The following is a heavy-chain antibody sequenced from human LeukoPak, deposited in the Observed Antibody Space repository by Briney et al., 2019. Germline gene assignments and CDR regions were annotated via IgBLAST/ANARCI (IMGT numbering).Heavy chain of an antibody. CDR1: GYTFTTYY. J-gene: IGHJ4*02. CDR3: ARGRPGSGWSFDY. CDR2: INPSGGTT. D-gene: IGHD6-19*01. V-gene: IGHV1-46*01. Sequence: ASVKVSCKTSGYTFTTYYMHWVRQAAGQGLEWMGIINPSGGTTNYAQKFQGRVTMTRDTSTTTLYMELSSLRSEDTAVYYCARGRPGSGWSFDYWGQGTLVTVSS.